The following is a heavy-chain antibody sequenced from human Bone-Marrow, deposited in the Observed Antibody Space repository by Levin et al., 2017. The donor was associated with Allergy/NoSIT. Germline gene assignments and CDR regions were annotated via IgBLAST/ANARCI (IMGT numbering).Heavy chain of an antibody. Sequence: PGGSLRLSCAASGFTISDYGVHWVRQAPGKGLEWLSLMSYDENIIYYVDSSNGRFTLSRDNSKNTLYLQMNSLTTDDTAIYYCAKDLGYNRGAQHPWYSYYGLGAWGQGTTVIVSS. CDR2: MSYDENII. CDR3: AKDLGYNRGAQHPWYSYYGLGA. CDR1: GFTISDYG. J-gene: IGHJ6*02. D-gene: IGHD5-12*01. V-gene: IGHV3-30*18.